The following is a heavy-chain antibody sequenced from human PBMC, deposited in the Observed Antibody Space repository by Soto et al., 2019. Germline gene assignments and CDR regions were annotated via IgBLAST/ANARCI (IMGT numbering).Heavy chain of an antibody. V-gene: IGHV3-21*06. D-gene: IGHD1-26*01. CDR1: FTFSMYS. CDR3: ARDQAGSNVSWFDP. Sequence: EVQVVESGGGLVKPGGSLRLSCTFTFSMYSMNWVRQAPGKGLEWVASISSGSAYIKYAESVKGRVTISRDNAKNSLHLQKKRLRAEDTAIYHCARDQAGSNVSWFDPGGQGTLVTV. J-gene: IGHJ5*02. CDR2: ISSGSAYI.